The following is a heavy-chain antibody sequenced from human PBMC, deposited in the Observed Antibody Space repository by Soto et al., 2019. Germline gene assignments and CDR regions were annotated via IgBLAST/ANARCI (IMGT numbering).Heavy chain of an antibody. V-gene: IGHV1-18*01. Sequence: ASVKVSCKGSGYTFTSYGISWVRQAPGQGLEWMGWISAYNGNTNYAQKLQGRVTMTTDTSTSTAYMELRSLRSDDTAVYYCARXMGGRTRTNYGYYGMDVWGQGTTVTVSS. D-gene: IGHD1-7*01. CDR2: ISAYNGNT. CDR1: GYTFTSYG. CDR3: ARXMGGRTRTNYGYYGMDV. J-gene: IGHJ6*02.